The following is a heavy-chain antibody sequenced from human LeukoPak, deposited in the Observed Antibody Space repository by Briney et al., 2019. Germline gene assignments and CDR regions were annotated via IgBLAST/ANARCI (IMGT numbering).Heavy chain of an antibody. J-gene: IGHJ4*02. CDR1: GFTFSSYA. D-gene: IGHD3-3*01. CDR2: ISGSGGST. CDR3: AKDKIAIFGVVIISEGSWYFDY. Sequence: GGSLRLSCAASGFTFSSYAMSWVRQAPGKGLEWVSAISGSGGSTYYADSVKGRFTISRDNSKNTLYLQMNSLRAEDTAVYYCAKDKIAIFGVVIISEGSWYFDYWGQGTLVTVSS. V-gene: IGHV3-23*01.